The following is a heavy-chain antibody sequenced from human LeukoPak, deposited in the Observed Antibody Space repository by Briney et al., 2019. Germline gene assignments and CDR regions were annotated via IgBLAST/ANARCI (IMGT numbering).Heavy chain of an antibody. CDR2: ISGSGSST. CDR1: GFTFSSYA. CDR3: AHLAVAGYDY. Sequence: GGSLRLSCAASGFTFSSYAMTWVRQAPGKGLEWVSGISGSGSSTYYADSVKGRVTFSRDNSKNKLYLQMNSLRAEDTAVYYCAHLAVAGYDYWGQGTLVTVSS. V-gene: IGHV3-23*01. J-gene: IGHJ4*02. D-gene: IGHD6-19*01.